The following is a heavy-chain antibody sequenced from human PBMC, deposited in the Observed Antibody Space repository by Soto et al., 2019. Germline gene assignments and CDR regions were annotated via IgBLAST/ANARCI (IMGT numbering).Heavy chain of an antibody. J-gene: IGHJ6*03. Sequence: SETLSLTCTVYGGSFSGYYWNWIRQSPGKGLEWIAEIIHTGSTHYNPSLKSRVTISLDTSKNQFSLSLSSVTAADTAVYYCARGVIHDYRRFMDVWGKGTTVTVSS. CDR3: ARGVIHDYRRFMDV. CDR2: IIHTGST. D-gene: IGHD3-16*01. V-gene: IGHV4-34*01. CDR1: GGSFSGYY.